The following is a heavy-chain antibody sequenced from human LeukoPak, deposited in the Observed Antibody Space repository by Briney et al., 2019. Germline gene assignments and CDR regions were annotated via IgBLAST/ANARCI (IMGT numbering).Heavy chain of an antibody. J-gene: IGHJ4*02. D-gene: IGHD1-26*01. CDR2: IKQDGSEK. V-gene: IGHV3-7*01. CDR3: AREGLGGATKPPNFLDY. CDR1: GFSFTTYW. Sequence: PGGSLRLSCAASGFSFTTYWMGWVRQAPGKGLEWVANIKQDGSEKYYVDSVKGRFTISRDNAKNSLYLQMNSLRAEDTAVYYCAREGLGGATKPPNFLDYWGQGTLVTVSS.